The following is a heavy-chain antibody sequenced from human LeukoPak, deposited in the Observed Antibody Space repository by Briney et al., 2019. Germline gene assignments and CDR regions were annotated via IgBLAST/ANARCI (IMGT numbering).Heavy chain of an antibody. D-gene: IGHD1-14*01. V-gene: IGHV4-59*01. CDR3: ARYRNEALFAFDI. J-gene: IGHJ3*02. Sequence: SETLSLTCTVSGDSINNYYWSWIRQPPGKGLEWIGYIYYSGSTNYNPSLKSRVTISVDTSKNQFSLKLNSVTAADQAVYYCARYRNEALFAFDIWGQGTMVTVSS. CDR1: GDSINNYY. CDR2: IYYSGST.